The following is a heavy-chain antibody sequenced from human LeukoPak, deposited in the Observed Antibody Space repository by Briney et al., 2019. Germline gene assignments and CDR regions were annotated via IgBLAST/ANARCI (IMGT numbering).Heavy chain of an antibody. V-gene: IGHV6-1*01. CDR2: TYYRSKWYS. J-gene: IGHJ3*02. Sequence: SQTLSLTCAIFGDSVSSNSAAWNWIRQSPSRGLEWLGRTYYRSKWYSDYAVSVKSRITINPDTSNNRFSLQLNSVTPEDTAVYYCAKRGKWGGDAFDIWGQGTMVTVSS. CDR1: GDSVSSNSAA. D-gene: IGHD1-26*01. CDR3: AKRGKWGGDAFDI.